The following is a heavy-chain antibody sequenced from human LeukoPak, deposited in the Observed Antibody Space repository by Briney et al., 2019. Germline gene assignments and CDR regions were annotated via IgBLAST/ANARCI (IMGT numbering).Heavy chain of an antibody. CDR3: AREDGSYYWFGELVT. V-gene: IGHV3-53*01. CDR1: GFTASSNY. J-gene: IGHJ5*02. D-gene: IGHD3-10*01. CDR2: IYSGGST. Sequence: GGSLRLSCAASGFTASSNYMSWVRQAPGKGLEWVSVIYSGGSTYYADSVKGRFTISRDNSKNTLYLQMNSLRAEDTAVYYCAREDGSYYWFGELVTWGQGTLVTVSS.